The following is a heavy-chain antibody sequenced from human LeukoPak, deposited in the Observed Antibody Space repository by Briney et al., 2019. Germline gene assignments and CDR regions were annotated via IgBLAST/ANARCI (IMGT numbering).Heavy chain of an antibody. CDR3: AMDILTGTGVDP. CDR2: IWYDGSNK. Sequence: GRSLRLSCAASGFTFSSYGMHWVRQAPGKGLEWVAVIWYDGSNKYYADSVKGRFTISRDNSKNTLYLQMNSLRAEDTAVYYCAMDILTGTGVDPWGQGTLVTVSS. J-gene: IGHJ5*02. CDR1: GFTFSSYG. D-gene: IGHD3-9*01. V-gene: IGHV3-33*01.